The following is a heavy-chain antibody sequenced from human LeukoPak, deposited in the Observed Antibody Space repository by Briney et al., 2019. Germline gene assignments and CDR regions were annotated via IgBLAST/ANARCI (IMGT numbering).Heavy chain of an antibody. CDR2: ISGYNGNT. D-gene: IGHD1-26*01. V-gene: IGHV1-18*01. Sequence: GASVKVSCKVSGYTFREYGITWVRQAPGQGLEWMGWISGYNGNTNYAQKLQGRVSMTADTSTSTAYMELRSLRSDDTAVYYCARSGRGTYYYFDYWGQGTLVTVSS. CDR1: GYTFREYG. CDR3: ARSGRGTYYYFDY. J-gene: IGHJ4*02.